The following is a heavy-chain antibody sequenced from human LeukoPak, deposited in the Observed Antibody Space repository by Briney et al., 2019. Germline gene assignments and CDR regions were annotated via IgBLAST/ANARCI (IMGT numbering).Heavy chain of an antibody. CDR1: GGSISSSSYY. CDR3: ARGGYYGSGNDFRFDP. Sequence: SETLSLTCTVSGGSISSSSYYWGWIRQPPGKRLEWIGSIYYSGSTNYNPSLKSRVTISVDTSKNQFSLKLSSVTAADTAVYYCARGGYYGSGNDFRFDPWGQGTLVTVSS. D-gene: IGHD3-10*01. J-gene: IGHJ5*02. CDR2: IYYSGST. V-gene: IGHV4-39*07.